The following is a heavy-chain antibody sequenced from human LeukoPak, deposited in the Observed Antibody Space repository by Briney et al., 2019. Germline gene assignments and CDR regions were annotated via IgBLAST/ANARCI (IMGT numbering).Heavy chain of an antibody. D-gene: IGHD6-19*01. Sequence: ASVKVSCKASGYTFTGYYMHWVRQATGQGLEWMGWMNPNSGNTGYAQKFQGRVTMTRNTSISTAYMELSSLRSEDTAVYYCARGPYYSSSDYWGQGTLVTVSS. CDR1: GYTFTGYY. J-gene: IGHJ4*02. CDR2: MNPNSGNT. CDR3: ARGPYYSSSDY. V-gene: IGHV1-8*02.